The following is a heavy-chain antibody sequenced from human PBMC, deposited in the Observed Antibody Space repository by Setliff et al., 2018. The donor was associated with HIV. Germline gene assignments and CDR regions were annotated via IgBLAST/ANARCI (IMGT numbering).Heavy chain of an antibody. CDR1: GFTFSNYE. CDR2: ISSSGTTI. CDR3: ARYSPRGYTLTGPY. J-gene: IGHJ4*02. D-gene: IGHD6-25*01. Sequence: GSLRLSCAASGFTFSNYEMNRVRQAPGKGLEWVSYISSSGTTIYYADSVRGRFTISRDNAKNSLYLQMNSLRAEDTAVYYCARYSPRGYTLTGPYWGQGTLVTVSS. V-gene: IGHV3-48*03.